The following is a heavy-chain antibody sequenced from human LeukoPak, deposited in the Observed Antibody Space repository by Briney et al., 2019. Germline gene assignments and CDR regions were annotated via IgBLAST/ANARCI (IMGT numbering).Heavy chain of an antibody. CDR2: IRYDGSNK. V-gene: IGHV3-30*02. CDR1: GFTFSSYG. D-gene: IGHD5-12*01. CDR3: ARASNLYSHYYYYGMDV. Sequence: GGSLRLSCAASGFTFSSYGMHWVRQAPGKGLEWVAFIRYDGSNKYYADSVKGRFTISRDNSKNTLYLQMNSLRAEDTAVYYCARASNLYSHYYYYGMDVWGQGTTVTVSS. J-gene: IGHJ6*02.